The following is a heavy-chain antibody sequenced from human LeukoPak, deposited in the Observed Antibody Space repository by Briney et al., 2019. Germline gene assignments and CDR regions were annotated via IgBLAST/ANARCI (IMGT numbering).Heavy chain of an antibody. CDR2: ISAYNGNT. D-gene: IGHD3-10*01. CDR1: GYTFTSYG. J-gene: IGHJ4*02. V-gene: IGHV1-18*01. Sequence: GASVKVSCKASGYTFTSYGISCVRQAPGQGLEWMGWISAYNGNTNYAQKLQGRVTMTTDTSTSTAYMELRSLRSDDTAVYYCARDGSGSYLPRHSDYWGQGTLVTVSS. CDR3: ARDGSGSYLPRHSDY.